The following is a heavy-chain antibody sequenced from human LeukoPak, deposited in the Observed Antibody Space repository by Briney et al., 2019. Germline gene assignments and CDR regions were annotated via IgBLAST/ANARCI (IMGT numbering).Heavy chain of an antibody. CDR1: GGSISSYY. V-gene: IGHV4-59*01. Sequence: KSSETLSLTCTVSGGSISSYYWSWIRQPPGKGLEWIGYIYYSGSTNYNPSLKSRVTISVDTSKNQFYLKLSSVTAADTAVYYCARAKDSSGYYYVRAARKYYFDYWGQGTLVTVSS. J-gene: IGHJ4*02. D-gene: IGHD3-22*01. CDR3: ARAKDSSGYYYVRAARKYYFDY. CDR2: IYYSGST.